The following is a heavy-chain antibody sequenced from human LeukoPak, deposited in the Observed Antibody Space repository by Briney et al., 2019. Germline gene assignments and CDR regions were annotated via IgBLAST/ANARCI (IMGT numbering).Heavy chain of an antibody. CDR3: ARLSTYYDSSDYYYLYYFDY. J-gene: IGHJ4*02. D-gene: IGHD3-22*01. Sequence: KPSETLSLTCTVSGGSISSYYWSWIRQPPGKGLEWIGYIHYSGSTNYNPSLKSRVTISVDTSKNQFSLNLSSVTAADTAVYYCARLSTYYDSSDYYYLYYFDYWGQGTLVTVSS. CDR2: IHYSGST. V-gene: IGHV4-59*08. CDR1: GGSISSYY.